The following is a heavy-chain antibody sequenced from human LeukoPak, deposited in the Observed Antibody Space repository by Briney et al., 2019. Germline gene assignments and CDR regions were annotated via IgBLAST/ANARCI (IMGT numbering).Heavy chain of an antibody. CDR3: ARGPGYCSSTSCYASYWYFDL. CDR2: IYTSGST. Sequence: PSETLSLTCTVSGGSISSYYWSWIRQPPGKGLEWIGYIYTSGSTNYNPSLKSRVTISVDTSKNQFSLKLSSVTAADTAVYYCARGPGYCSSTSCYASYWYFDLWGRGTLVTVSS. V-gene: IGHV4-4*08. D-gene: IGHD2-2*01. J-gene: IGHJ2*01. CDR1: GGSISSYY.